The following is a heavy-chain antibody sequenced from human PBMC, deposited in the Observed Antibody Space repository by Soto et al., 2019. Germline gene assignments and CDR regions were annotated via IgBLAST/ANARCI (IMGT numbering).Heavy chain of an antibody. V-gene: IGHV4-59*01. J-gene: IGHJ6*02. CDR1: GGSISSYY. CDR3: ARGGYSYGPPYYYYYGMDV. CDR2: IYYSGST. D-gene: IGHD5-18*01. Sequence: SETLSLTCTVSGGSISSYYWSWIRQPPGKGLEWIGYIYYSGSTNYNPSLKSRVTISVDTSKNQFSLKLSSVTAADTAVYYCARGGYSYGPPYYYYYGMDVWGQGTTVTVSS.